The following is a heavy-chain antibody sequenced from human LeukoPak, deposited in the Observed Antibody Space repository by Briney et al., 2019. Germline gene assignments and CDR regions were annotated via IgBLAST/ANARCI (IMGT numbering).Heavy chain of an antibody. CDR3: ARGEEYCGGDCYPVFDY. V-gene: IGHV4-30-2*01. Sequence: PSETLSLTCTVSGGSISSGGYSWSWIRQPPGKGLEWIGYIYHSGSTYYSPYLKSRVTISVDRSKNQFSLKLSSVTAADTAVYYCARGEEYCGGDCYPVFDYWGQGTLVTVSS. CDR2: IYHSGST. CDR1: GGSISSGGYS. D-gene: IGHD2-21*02. J-gene: IGHJ4*02.